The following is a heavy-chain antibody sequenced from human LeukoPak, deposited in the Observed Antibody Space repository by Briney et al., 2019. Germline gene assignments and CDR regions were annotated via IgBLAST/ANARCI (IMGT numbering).Heavy chain of an antibody. D-gene: IGHD3-22*01. J-gene: IGHJ1*01. CDR2: IKSDGKT. V-gene: IGHV3-74*01. CDR3: ARAPSEVGGYYPEYFRH. Sequence: GGSLRLSCEASGFTFSRYWMHWVRQAPGKGLVWVSRIKSDGKTNYADSVKGRFTVSRDNAKNTVSLQMDSLRAEDTGVYYCARAPSEVGGYYPEYFRHWGQGTLVTVSS. CDR1: GFTFSRYW.